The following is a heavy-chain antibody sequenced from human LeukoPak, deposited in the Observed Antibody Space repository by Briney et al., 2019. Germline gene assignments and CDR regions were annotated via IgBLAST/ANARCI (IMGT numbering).Heavy chain of an antibody. CDR3: TRDRAYGALGY. D-gene: IGHD4/OR15-4a*01. CDR1: GFTFSSYE. J-gene: IGHJ4*02. Sequence: GGSLRLSCAASGFTFSSYEMNWVRQAPGKGLEWVSYISSSGSTIYYADSVKGRFTISRDNAKNSVYLQMISLRDEDTAVYYCTRDRAYGALGYWGQGTLVTVSS. V-gene: IGHV3-48*03. CDR2: ISSSGSTI.